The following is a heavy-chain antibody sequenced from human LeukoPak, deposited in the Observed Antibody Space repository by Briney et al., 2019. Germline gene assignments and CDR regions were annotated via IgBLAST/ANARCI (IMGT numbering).Heavy chain of an antibody. CDR1: GASISSYY. CDR3: ARFRKFVSDI. V-gene: IGHV4-59*12. Sequence: PSETLSLTCTVSGASISSYYWNWIRQPPGKGLEWIGYIYYSGNTNYNPSLKSRVTMSVDTSKNQFSLKVTSVTAADTAVYYRARFRKFVSDIWGQGTMVTVSS. D-gene: IGHD3-16*01. J-gene: IGHJ3*02. CDR2: IYYSGNT.